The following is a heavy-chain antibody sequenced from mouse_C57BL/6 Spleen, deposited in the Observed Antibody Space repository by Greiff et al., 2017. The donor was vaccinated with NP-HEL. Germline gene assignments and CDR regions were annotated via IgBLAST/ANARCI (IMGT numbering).Heavy chain of an antibody. J-gene: IGHJ4*01. D-gene: IGHD1-1*01. V-gene: IGHV1-15*01. Sequence: QVQLQQSGAELVRPGASVTLSCKASGYTFTDYEMHWVKQTPVHGLEWIGAIDPETGGTDYNQKLKGQAILTADKAYSTPYIELRSLTSEDSAVYYCTRKDYGSSYAMDYWGQGTSVTVSS. CDR1: GYTFTDYE. CDR2: IDPETGGT. CDR3: TRKDYGSSYAMDY.